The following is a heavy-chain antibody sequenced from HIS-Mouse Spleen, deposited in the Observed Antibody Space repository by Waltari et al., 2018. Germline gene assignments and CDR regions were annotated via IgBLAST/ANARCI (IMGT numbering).Heavy chain of an antibody. J-gene: IGHJ6*02. CDR3: ARALEYSSSWYYYYYGMDV. D-gene: IGHD6-13*01. V-gene: IGHV4-38-2*02. CDR1: GYSISSGYY. Sequence: QVQLQESAPGLVKPAASLSLTCTVSGYSISSGYYWCWIRQPPGKGLEWIGRIYHSRRTYYTPSLKGRVTISVDTTKTQFSLKLSSLTAADTAVYYCARALEYSSSWYYYYYGMDVWGQGTTVTVSS. CDR2: IYHSRRT.